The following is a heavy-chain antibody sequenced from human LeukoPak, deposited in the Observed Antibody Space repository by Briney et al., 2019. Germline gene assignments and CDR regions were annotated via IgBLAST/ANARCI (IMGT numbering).Heavy chain of an antibody. J-gene: IGHJ3*02. D-gene: IGHD3-10*01. Sequence: SETLSLTCTVSGGSISSGSYYWSWIRQPAGKGLEWIGRIYTSGSTNYNPSLKSRVTISVDTSKNQFSLKLSSVTAADTAVYYCARDGGITMVRGATGAFDIWGQGTMVTVSS. CDR1: GGSISSGSYY. CDR3: ARDGGITMVRGATGAFDI. CDR2: IYTSGST. V-gene: IGHV4-61*02.